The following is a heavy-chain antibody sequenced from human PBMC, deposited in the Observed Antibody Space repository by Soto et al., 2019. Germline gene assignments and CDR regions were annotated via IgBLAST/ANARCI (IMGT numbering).Heavy chain of an antibody. D-gene: IGHD2-21*02. Sequence: QVQLVQSGAEVKKPGSSVKVSCKASGGTFSSYTISWVRQAPGQGLEWMGRIIPILGIANYAQKFQGRVTITADKSTSAAYMELSSLRSEDTAVYYCARGDCHYYWDVWGKGTTVAVSS. J-gene: IGHJ6*03. CDR2: IIPILGIA. CDR3: ARGDCHYYWDV. CDR1: GGTFSSYT. V-gene: IGHV1-69*02.